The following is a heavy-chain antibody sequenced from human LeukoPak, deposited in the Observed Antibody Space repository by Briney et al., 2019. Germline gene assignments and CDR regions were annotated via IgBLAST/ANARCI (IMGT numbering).Heavy chain of an antibody. J-gene: IGHJ4*02. Sequence: GGSLRLSCSASGFTFSNAWMSWVRQAPGKGLEWVGRIKSKTDGGTTDYAAPGKGRFTISRDDSKNTLYLQMNSLKTEDTAVYYCTTGVAARDFDYWGQGTLVTVSS. CDR3: TTGVAARDFDY. CDR2: IKSKTDGGTT. D-gene: IGHD6-6*01. V-gene: IGHV3-15*01. CDR1: GFTFSNAW.